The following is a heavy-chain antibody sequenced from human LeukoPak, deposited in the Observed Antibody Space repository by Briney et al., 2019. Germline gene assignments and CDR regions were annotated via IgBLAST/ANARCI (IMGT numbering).Heavy chain of an antibody. V-gene: IGHV3-7*03. CDR2: IKQDGSEK. CDR1: GFTFSSYW. J-gene: IGHJ4*02. Sequence: PGGSLRLSCAASGFTFSSYWMSWVRQAPGKGLEWVANIKQDGSEKYYVDSVKGRFTISRDNAKNSLYLQMNSLRAEDTAVYYCARSRITMVRGVILVFDYWGQGTLVTVSS. CDR3: ARSRITMVRGVILVFDY. D-gene: IGHD3-10*01.